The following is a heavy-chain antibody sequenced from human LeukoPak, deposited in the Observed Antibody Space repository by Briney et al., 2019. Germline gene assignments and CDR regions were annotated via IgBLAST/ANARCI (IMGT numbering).Heavy chain of an antibody. J-gene: IGHJ3*02. D-gene: IGHD6-13*01. V-gene: IGHV1-69*13. CDR2: IIPIFGTA. CDR1: GYTFTSYG. Sequence: ASVKVSCKASGYTFTSYGISWVRQAPGQGLEWMGGIIPIFGTANYAQKFQGRVTITADESTSTAYMELSSLRSEDTAVYYCARDLGGKQLNDAFDIWGQGTMVTVSS. CDR3: ARDLGGKQLNDAFDI.